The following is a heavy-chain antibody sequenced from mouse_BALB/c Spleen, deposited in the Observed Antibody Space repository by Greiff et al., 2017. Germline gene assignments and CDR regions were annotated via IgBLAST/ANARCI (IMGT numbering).Heavy chain of an antibody. J-gene: IGHJ4*01. CDR2: IYPGNVNT. CDR1: GYTFTSYY. CDR3: AGLAMDY. V-gene: IGHV1S56*01. Sequence: QVQLKQSGPELVKPGASVRISCKASGYTFTSYYIHWVKQRPGQGLEWIGWIYPGNVNTKYNEKFKGKATLTADKSSSTAYMQLSSLTSEDSAVYFCAGLAMDYWGQGTSVTVSS.